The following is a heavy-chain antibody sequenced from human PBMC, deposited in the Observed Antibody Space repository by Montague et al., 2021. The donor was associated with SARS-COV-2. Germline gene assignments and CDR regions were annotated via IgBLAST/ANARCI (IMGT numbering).Heavy chain of an antibody. CDR2: TGST. Sequence: TGSTNYNPSLKSRVTMSISMSENQFSLKLNSVTAADTAVYYCARAIGAPENWFEPWGQGTLGTVS. D-gene: IGHD3-16*01. V-gene: IGHV4-4*07. J-gene: IGHJ5*02. CDR3: ARAIGAPENWFEP.